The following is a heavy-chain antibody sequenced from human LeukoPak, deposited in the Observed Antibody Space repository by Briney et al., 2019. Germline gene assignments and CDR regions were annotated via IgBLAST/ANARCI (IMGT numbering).Heavy chain of an antibody. CDR1: GGSFSGYY. D-gene: IGHD6-13*01. Sequence: SETLSLTCAVYGGSFSGYYWSWIRQPPGKGLEWIGEINHSGSTNYNPSLKSRVTISVDTSKNQFSLKLSSVTAADTAAYYCARAWRRIAAAGTPFDYWGQGTLVTVSS. V-gene: IGHV4-34*01. CDR2: INHSGST. CDR3: ARAWRRIAAAGTPFDY. J-gene: IGHJ4*02.